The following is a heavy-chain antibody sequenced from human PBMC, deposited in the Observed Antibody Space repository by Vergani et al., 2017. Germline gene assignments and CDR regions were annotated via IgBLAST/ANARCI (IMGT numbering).Heavy chain of an antibody. D-gene: IGHD4/OR15-4a*01. CDR2: INPSGGST. CDR1: GYTFTSYY. V-gene: IGHV1-46*03. J-gene: IGHJ5*02. Sequence: QVQLVQSGAEVKKPGSSVKVSCKASGYTFTSYYMHWVRQAPGQGLEWMGIINPSGGSTSYAQKFQGRVTMTRDTSTSTVYMELSSLRSEDTAVYYCASAKGGYNWFDPWGQGTLVTVSS. CDR3: ASAKGGYNWFDP.